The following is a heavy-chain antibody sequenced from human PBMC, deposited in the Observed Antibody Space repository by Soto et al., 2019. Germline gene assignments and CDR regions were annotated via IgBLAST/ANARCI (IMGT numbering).Heavy chain of an antibody. D-gene: IGHD3-22*01. CDR2: INPSGGST. Sequence: ASVKVSCKXSGYTFTSYYMHWVRQAPGQGLEWMGIINPSGGSTSYAQKFQGRVTMTRDTSTSTVYMELSSLRSEDTAVYYCASVDYDSSGYYHYYFDYWGQGTLVTVSS. V-gene: IGHV1-46*01. CDR1: GYTFTSYY. J-gene: IGHJ4*02. CDR3: ASVDYDSSGYYHYYFDY.